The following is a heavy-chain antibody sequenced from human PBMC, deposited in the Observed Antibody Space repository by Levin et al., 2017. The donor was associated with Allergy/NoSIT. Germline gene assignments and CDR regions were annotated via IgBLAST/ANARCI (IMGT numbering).Heavy chain of an antibody. V-gene: IGHV4-34*01. CDR2: INHSGST. Sequence: PSETLSLTCAVYGGSFSGYYWSWIRQPPGKGLEWIGEINHSGSTNYNPSLKSRVTISVDTSKNQFSLKLSSVTAADTAVYYCARSGGFSYHMVPWTWFDPWGQGTLVTVSS. CDR3: ARSGGFSYHMVPWTWFDP. J-gene: IGHJ5*02. CDR1: GGSFSGYY. D-gene: IGHD3-3*01.